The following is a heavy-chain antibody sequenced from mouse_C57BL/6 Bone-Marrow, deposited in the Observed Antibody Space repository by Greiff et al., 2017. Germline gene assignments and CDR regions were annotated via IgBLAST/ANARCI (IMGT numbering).Heavy chain of an antibody. CDR3: ARQEGYYSNPFAY. J-gene: IGHJ3*01. Sequence: EVKVVESGGDLVKPGGSLKLSCAASGFTFSSYGMSWVRQTPDKRLEWVATISSGGSYTYYPDSVKGRFTISRDNAKNTLYLQMSSLKSEDTAMYDCARQEGYYSNPFAYWGQGTLVTVSA. V-gene: IGHV5-6*01. CDR1: GFTFSSYG. CDR2: ISSGGSYT. D-gene: IGHD2-5*01.